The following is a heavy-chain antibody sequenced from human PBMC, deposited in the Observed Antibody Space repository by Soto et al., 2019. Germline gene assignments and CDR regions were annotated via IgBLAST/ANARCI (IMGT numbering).Heavy chain of an antibody. CDR1: GGSISSSYW. J-gene: IGHJ6*02. CDR3: ATVQRGDSYYYGMDV. CDR2: YSQTGRF. V-gene: IGHV4-4*02. Sequence: QVQVQESGPGLVRPSGTLSLICAVSGGSISSSYWWSWVRQPPGKGLEWIGEYSQTGRFTYNPSLRSRVTMSMDESKNQISLKVRSVTAADTAVYYCATVQRGDSYYYGMDVWGQGTTVTV. D-gene: IGHD6-25*01.